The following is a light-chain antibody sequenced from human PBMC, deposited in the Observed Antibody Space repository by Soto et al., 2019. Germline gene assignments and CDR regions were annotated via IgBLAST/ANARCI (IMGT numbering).Light chain of an antibody. CDR3: QQYGSSRTWT. CDR2: GAS. CDR1: QSVSSSY. J-gene: IGKJ1*01. V-gene: IGKV3-20*01. Sequence: EIVLTQSPGTLSLSPGEIATLSCRASQSVSSSYLAWYQQKPGQAPRLLIYGASSRATGIPDRFSGSGSGTDFTLTISRLEPEDFAVYYCQQYGSSRTWTFXQGTKVDIK.